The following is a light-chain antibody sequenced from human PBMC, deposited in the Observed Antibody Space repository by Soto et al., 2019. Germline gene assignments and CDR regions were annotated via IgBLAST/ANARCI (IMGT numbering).Light chain of an antibody. CDR3: QQYGSSPRT. CDR2: GAS. Sequence: EIVLTQSPGTLSLSPGERATLSCRASQSVSSSYLAWYQQKPGQAPRLLIYGASSRATGIPDRFSGSGSGTDFTIPISRLEPEDFALYYCQQYGSSPRTFGQGTNVESK. CDR1: QSVSSSY. V-gene: IGKV3-20*01. J-gene: IGKJ1*01.